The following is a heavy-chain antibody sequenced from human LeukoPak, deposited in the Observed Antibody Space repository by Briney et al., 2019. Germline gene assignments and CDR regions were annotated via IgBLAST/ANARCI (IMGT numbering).Heavy chain of an antibody. J-gene: IGHJ4*02. CDR3: AREPLGVVVVVAATGYFDY. D-gene: IGHD2-15*01. Sequence: GGSLRLSCAASGFTFSSYSMNWVRQAPGKGLEWVSYISSSGSTIYYADSVKGRFTISRDNAKNSLYLQMNSLRAEDTAVYYCAREPLGVVVVVAATGYFDYWGQGTLVTVSS. CDR1: GFTFSSYS. V-gene: IGHV3-48*04. CDR2: ISSSGSTI.